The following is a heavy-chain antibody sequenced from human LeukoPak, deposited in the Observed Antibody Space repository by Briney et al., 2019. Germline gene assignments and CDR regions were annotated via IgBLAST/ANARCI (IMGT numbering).Heavy chain of an antibody. CDR3: ASPHYYDSSGYLDKYYFDY. CDR2: IHTSGDT. J-gene: IGHJ4*02. V-gene: IGHV4-4*07. CDR1: GGSISSYY. D-gene: IGHD3-22*01. Sequence: PSETLSLTCTVSGGSISSYYWSWIRQPAGKGLEWIGRIHTSGDTNYNPSLKSRVTISVDTSKNQFSLKLSSVTAADTAVYYCASPHYYDSSGYLDKYYFDYWGQGTLVTVSS.